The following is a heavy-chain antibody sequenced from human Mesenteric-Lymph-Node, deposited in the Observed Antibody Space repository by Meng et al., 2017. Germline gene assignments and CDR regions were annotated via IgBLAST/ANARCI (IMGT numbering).Heavy chain of an antibody. CDR1: GYTFTDFG. V-gene: IGHV1-18*01. J-gene: IGHJ4*02. Sequence: QVQLVQSGPEVKKPGASVKVSCKASGYTFTDFGISWVRQAPGQVLEWMGWISAYNGNRDYAQKFQGRVTMTTDTSTSTTYLELRNLGSDDTAVFYCTRDLGGVPGSFFDFWGQGTLVTVSS. CDR3: TRDLGGVPGSFFDF. CDR2: ISAYNGNR. D-gene: IGHD6-19*01.